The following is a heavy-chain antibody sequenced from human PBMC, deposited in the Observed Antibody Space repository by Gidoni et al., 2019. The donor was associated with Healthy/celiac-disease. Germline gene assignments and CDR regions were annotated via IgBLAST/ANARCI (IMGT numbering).Heavy chain of an antibody. Sequence: EVQLVQSGAEVKKPGESLRISCKGSGYSFTSYWIRWVRQMPGKGLEWMGRIDPSDSYTNYSPSFQGHVTISADKSISTAYLQWSSLKASDTAMYYCVVRGQWLEVNAFDIWGQGTMVTVSS. CDR2: IDPSDSYT. CDR1: GYSFTSYW. J-gene: IGHJ3*02. D-gene: IGHD6-19*01. CDR3: VVRGQWLEVNAFDI. V-gene: IGHV5-10-1*03.